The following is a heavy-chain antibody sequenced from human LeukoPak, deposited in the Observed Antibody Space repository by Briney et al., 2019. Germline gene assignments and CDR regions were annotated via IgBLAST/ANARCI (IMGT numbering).Heavy chain of an antibody. CDR1: GGTFSSYA. V-gene: IGHV1-69*13. CDR2: IIPIFGTA. Sequence: ASVKVSCKASGGTFSSYAISWVRQAPGQGLEWMGGIIPIFGTANYAQKFQGRVTITADESTSTAYMELSSLRSEDTAVYYYASPMDQSLYYYYFYGMDVWGQGTTVTVSS. D-gene: IGHD3-10*01. CDR3: ASPMDQSLYYYYFYGMDV. J-gene: IGHJ6*02.